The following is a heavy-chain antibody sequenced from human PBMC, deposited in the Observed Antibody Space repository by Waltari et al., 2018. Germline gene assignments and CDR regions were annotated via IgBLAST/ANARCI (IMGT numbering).Heavy chain of an antibody. CDR1: GGSISSYY. Sequence: QVQLQESGPGLVKPSETLSLTCTVSGGSISSYYWSWIRQPAGKGLEWIGRIYTSGSTDYNPALKSRVTMSVDTSKNQFSLKLSSVTAADTAVYYCARDSQQLRGNWFDPWGQGTLVTVSS. V-gene: IGHV4-4*07. J-gene: IGHJ5*02. CDR3: ARDSQQLRGNWFDP. D-gene: IGHD6-13*01. CDR2: IYTSGST.